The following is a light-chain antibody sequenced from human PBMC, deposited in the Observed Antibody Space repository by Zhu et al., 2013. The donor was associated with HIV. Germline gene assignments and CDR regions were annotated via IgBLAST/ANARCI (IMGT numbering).Light chain of an antibody. CDR3: QQYKTKSWT. J-gene: IGKJ1*01. CDR1: QGISRA. Sequence: AIQLTQSPSSLSASVGDRVTITCRASQGISRALAWYQQKPGKVPKVLIYDASSLESGVPSRFSGSGSGTEFVLTISSLQPDDSATYFCQQYKTKSWTFGQGTKVELK. CDR2: DAS. V-gene: IGKV1-13*02.